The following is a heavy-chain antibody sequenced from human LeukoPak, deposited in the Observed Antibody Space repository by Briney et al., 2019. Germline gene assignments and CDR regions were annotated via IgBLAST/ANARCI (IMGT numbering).Heavy chain of an antibody. Sequence: GGSLRLSCAASGFTFSSYWMSWVRQAPGKGLEWVANIKQDGSEKYYVDSVKGRFAISRDNAKNSLYLQMNSLRAEDTAVYYCARVGLRDNFDYWGQGTLVTVSS. V-gene: IGHV3-7*01. CDR1: GFTFSSYW. CDR3: ARVGLRDNFDY. D-gene: IGHD3-16*01. CDR2: IKQDGSEK. J-gene: IGHJ4*02.